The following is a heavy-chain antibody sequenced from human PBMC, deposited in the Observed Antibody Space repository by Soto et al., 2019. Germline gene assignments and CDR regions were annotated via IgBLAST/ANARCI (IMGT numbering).Heavy chain of an antibody. CDR3: MLSQSDDIWGKDSGDALDI. Sequence: QVQLVQSGTEVKKPGSSVKVSCKASGGTFSRYIISWVRQAPGQGLEWMGRIIPVLGTANYAQRFQGRVTINAEKSTSTAYIELSSLRSEDTAVYYCMLSQSDDIWGKDSGDALDIWGQGTMVIVSS. V-gene: IGHV1-69*08. CDR2: IIPVLGTA. J-gene: IGHJ3*02. D-gene: IGHD3-16*01. CDR1: GGTFSRYI.